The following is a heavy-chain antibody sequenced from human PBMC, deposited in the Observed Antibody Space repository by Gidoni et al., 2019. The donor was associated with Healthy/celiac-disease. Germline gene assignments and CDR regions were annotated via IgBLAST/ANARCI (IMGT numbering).Heavy chain of an antibody. CDR3: AKPRNYYDSSSDFDY. CDR1: GFTFRSYA. V-gene: IGHV3-23*04. D-gene: IGHD3-22*01. Sequence: EVQLVESGGGLVQPGGSLRLSCAASGFTFRSYAMGWVRQAPGKGLEWVSAISGSGGSTYYADSVKGRFTISRDNSKNTLYLQMNSLRAEDTAVYYCAKPRNYYDSSSDFDYWGQGTLVTVSS. J-gene: IGHJ4*02. CDR2: ISGSGGST.